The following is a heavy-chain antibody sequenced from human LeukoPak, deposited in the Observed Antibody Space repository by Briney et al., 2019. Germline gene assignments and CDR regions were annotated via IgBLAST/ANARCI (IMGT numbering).Heavy chain of an antibody. CDR1: AFRFSSYG. CDR2: IRSDSSNQ. J-gene: IGHJ4*02. Sequence: GGSLRLSCAASAFRFSSYGMHWVRQAPGKGPEWVAFIRSDSSNQYYADSVKGRFTISRDNSKNTLYLEMNSLRAEDTAVYYCAREGSGFDYWGQGTLVTVSS. V-gene: IGHV3-30*02. CDR3: AREGSGFDY. D-gene: IGHD1-26*01.